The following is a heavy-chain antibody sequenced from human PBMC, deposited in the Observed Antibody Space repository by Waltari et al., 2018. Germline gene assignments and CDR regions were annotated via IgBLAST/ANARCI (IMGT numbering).Heavy chain of an antibody. D-gene: IGHD1-26*01. CDR3: ARIQRGTYFPFDL. CDR2: ISYGGTT. J-gene: IGHJ5*02. CDR1: GGSINNFF. V-gene: IGHV4-59*01. Sequence: QVHLQESGQGLVKPAETLSRTCTVSGGSINNFFWSWIRQSPGKGLEWIGYISYGGTTNYNPSLKSRVTISVDTSKKQFYLKLNSVTAADTAVYYCARIQRGTYFPFDLWGQGTLVSVSS.